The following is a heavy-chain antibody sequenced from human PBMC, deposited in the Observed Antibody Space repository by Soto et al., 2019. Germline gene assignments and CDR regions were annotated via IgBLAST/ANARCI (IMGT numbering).Heavy chain of an antibody. CDR1: GFSLSNVRMG. V-gene: IGHV2-26*01. CDR3: ARIIYYDSSGYYPLYWYFDL. J-gene: IGHJ2*01. CDR2: IFSNDEE. Sequence: SGPTLVNPTETLTLTCTVSGFSLSNVRMGVSWIRQPPGKALEWLAHIFSNDEESYSTSLKSRLTISKDTSKSQVVLTMTSMDPVDTATYYCARIIYYDSSGYYPLYWYFDLWGRGTLVTVSS. D-gene: IGHD3-22*01.